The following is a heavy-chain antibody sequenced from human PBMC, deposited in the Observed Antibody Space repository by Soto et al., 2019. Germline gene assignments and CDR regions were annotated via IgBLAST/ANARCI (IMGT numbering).Heavy chain of an antibody. CDR3: ARQKAYYYDSSGYFDAFDI. CDR2: VYYSGST. D-gene: IGHD3-22*01. Sequence: KPSETLSLTCTVSGGSISSSSYYWGWIRQPPGKGLEWIGSVYYSGSTYYNPSLKSRVTISVDTSKNQFSLKLSSVTAADTAVYYCARQKAYYYDSSGYFDAFDIWGQGTMVTVSS. CDR1: GGSISSSSYY. V-gene: IGHV4-39*01. J-gene: IGHJ3*02.